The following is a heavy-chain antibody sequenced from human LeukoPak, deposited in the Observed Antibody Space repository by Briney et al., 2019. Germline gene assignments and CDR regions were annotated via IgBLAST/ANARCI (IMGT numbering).Heavy chain of an antibody. CDR1: GLTFSSRW. CDR2: IQPDGREQ. CDR3: ANTKTPLWFGELLPPRY. D-gene: IGHD3-10*01. V-gene: IGHV3-7*01. Sequence: GGSLRLSCAASGLTFSSRWMSWVRQAPGKGLEWVGNIQPDGREQYPVDSVKGRFTISRDNARNSLFLQMNSLRVEDTAVYYCANTKTPLWFGELLPPRYWGQGTLVTVSS. J-gene: IGHJ4*02.